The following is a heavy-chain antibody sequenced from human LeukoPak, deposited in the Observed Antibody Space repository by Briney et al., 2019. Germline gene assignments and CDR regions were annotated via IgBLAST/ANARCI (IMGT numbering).Heavy chain of an antibody. CDR2: VRPDGSDK. J-gene: IGHJ4*02. D-gene: IGHD3-3*01. CDR3: ARDWRDADTPLFM. V-gene: IGHV3-7*01. Sequence: GWSLRLFCKASGFRFAEHWMSWVRQPQGKGLEWVAMVRPDGSDKYYVDSVKGRFTLSRDNSKASVYLPLSSLKVEDTAVYYCARDWRDADTPLFMWGQGTLVTVSS. CDR1: GFRFAEHW.